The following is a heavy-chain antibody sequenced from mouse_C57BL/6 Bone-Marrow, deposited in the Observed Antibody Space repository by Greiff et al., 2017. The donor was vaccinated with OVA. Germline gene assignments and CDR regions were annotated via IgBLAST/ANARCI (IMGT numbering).Heavy chain of an antibody. J-gene: IGHJ3*01. D-gene: IGHD4-1*02. CDR3: AATGWGFAY. Sequence: VMLVESGAELARPGASVKLSCKASGYTFTSYGISWVKQRTGQGLEWIGEIYPRSGNTYYNEKFKGKATLTADKSSSTAYMELRSLTSEDSAVYFCAATGWGFAYWGQGTLVTVSA. CDR1: GYTFTSYG. CDR2: IYPRSGNT. V-gene: IGHV1-81*01.